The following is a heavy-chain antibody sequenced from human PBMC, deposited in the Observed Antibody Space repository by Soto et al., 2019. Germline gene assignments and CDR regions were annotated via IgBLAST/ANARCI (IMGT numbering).Heavy chain of an antibody. V-gene: IGHV4-30-2*01. D-gene: IGHD6-19*01. CDR3: ARAGGLGAVAVDY. J-gene: IGHJ4*02. CDR2: IYHGST. CDR1: VASISRVGYS. Sequence: QLQRQESGSGLVKPSKPLSLTGAVPVASISRVGYSWSWIRKPPGKGLEWIGYIYHGSTYYNPSLKSRVTISVDRSKNQFSLKLSSVTAADTAVYYCARAGGLGAVAVDYWGQGTLVTVSS.